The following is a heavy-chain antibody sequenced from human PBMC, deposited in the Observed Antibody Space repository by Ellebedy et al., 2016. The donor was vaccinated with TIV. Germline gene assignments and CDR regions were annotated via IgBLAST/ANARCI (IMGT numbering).Heavy chain of an antibody. CDR2: ISGSGGST. D-gene: IGHD3-22*01. CDR1: GFTFSSYA. Sequence: PGGSLRLSCAASGFTFSSYAMSWVRQAPGKGLEWVSAISGSGGSTYYADSVKGRFTISRDNSKNTLYLQMNSLRAEDTAVYYCATKYYYDSSGYQGDAFDIWGQGTMVTVSS. CDR3: ATKYYYDSSGYQGDAFDI. J-gene: IGHJ3*02. V-gene: IGHV3-23*01.